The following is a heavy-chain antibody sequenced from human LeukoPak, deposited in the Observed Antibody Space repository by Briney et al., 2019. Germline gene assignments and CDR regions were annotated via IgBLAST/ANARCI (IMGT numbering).Heavy chain of an antibody. V-gene: IGHV1-69*01. CDR1: GGTFSSYA. CDR3: ASGTFPYYFDY. D-gene: IGHD1-26*01. J-gene: IGHJ4*02. CDR2: IIPIFGTA. Sequence: AASVKVSCNASGGTFSSYAISWVRQAPGQGLEWMGGIIPIFGTANYAQKFQGRVTITADESTSTAYMELSSLRSEDTAVYYCASGTFPYYFDYWGQGTLVTVSS.